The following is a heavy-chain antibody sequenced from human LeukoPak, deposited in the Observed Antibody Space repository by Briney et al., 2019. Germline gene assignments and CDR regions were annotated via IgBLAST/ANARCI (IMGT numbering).Heavy chain of an antibody. Sequence: ASVKVSCKASGYTFTGYYMHWVRQAPGPGLEWMGRINPNSGGTNYAQKFQGRVTMTRDTSISTAYMELSRLRSDDTAVYYCARGEIVGATKLMIMPDYWGQGTLVTVSS. CDR1: GYTFTGYY. J-gene: IGHJ4*02. CDR2: INPNSGGT. CDR3: ARGEIVGATKLMIMPDY. D-gene: IGHD1-26*01. V-gene: IGHV1-2*06.